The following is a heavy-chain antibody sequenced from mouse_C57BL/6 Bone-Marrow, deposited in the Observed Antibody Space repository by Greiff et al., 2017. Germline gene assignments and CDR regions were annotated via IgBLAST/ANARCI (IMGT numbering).Heavy chain of an antibody. D-gene: IGHD1-1*01. J-gene: IGHJ3*01. CDR1: GYTFTSYG. Sequence: QVQLQQSGAELARPGASVKLSCKASGYTFTSYGISWVKQRTGQGLEWIGEIYPRSGNTYYNEKFKGKATLTADKSSSTAYMELRSLTSEDSAVYYCARQGNYYCSSVFAYWGQGTLVTVSA. CDR2: IYPRSGNT. CDR3: ARQGNYYCSSVFAY. V-gene: IGHV1-81*01.